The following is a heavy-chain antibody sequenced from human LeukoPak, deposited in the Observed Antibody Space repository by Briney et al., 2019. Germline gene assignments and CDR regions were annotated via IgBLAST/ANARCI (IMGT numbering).Heavy chain of an antibody. CDR2: INHSGST. J-gene: IGHJ4*02. D-gene: IGHD3-9*01. V-gene: IGHV4-34*01. CDR1: GGSFSGYH. CDR3: ARTISYWSLRYFDWFDY. Sequence: SETLSLTCAVYGGSFSGYHWSWIRQPPGKGLEWIGEINHSGSTNYNPSLKSRVTISVDTSKNQFSLKLSSVTAADTAVYYCARTISYWSLRYFDWFDYWGQGTLVTVSS.